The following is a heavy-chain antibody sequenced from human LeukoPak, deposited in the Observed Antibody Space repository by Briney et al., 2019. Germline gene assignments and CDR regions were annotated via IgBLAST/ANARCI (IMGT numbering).Heavy chain of an antibody. CDR2: IYYSGVT. J-gene: IGHJ4*02. CDR3: ASRSRFGELSYFDY. Sequence: SETLSLTCTVSGGSISSYYWSWIRQPPGKGLEWIGYIYYSGVTNYHPSLKSRVTISVDTSKNQFSLKLSSVTAADTAVYYCASRSRFGELSYFDYWGQGTLVTVSS. V-gene: IGHV4-59*12. D-gene: IGHD3-10*01. CDR1: GGSISSYY.